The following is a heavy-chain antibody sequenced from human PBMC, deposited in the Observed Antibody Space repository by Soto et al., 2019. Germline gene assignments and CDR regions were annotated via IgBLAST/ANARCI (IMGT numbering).Heavy chain of an antibody. CDR1: GYTFTTYA. D-gene: IGHD1-26*01. Sequence: QVQLVQSGAEVKKPGASVKVSCKASGYTFTTYALHWVRQAPGQRPEWMGWINPASGHTKYSKKFQDRVTITRDTSASNGYMELSSLRSEDTAVYYCGRSVVGATGEILYNAMDVWGQGTTVTVSS. V-gene: IGHV1-3*01. J-gene: IGHJ6*02. CDR3: GRSVVGATGEILYNAMDV. CDR2: INPASGHT.